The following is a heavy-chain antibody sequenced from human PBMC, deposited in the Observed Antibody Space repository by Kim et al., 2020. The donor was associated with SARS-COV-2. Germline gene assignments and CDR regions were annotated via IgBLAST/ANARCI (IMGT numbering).Heavy chain of an antibody. CDR3: ARARIAEAGTAFDI. Sequence: ASVKVSCKASGYTFTSYAMHWVRQAPGQRLEWMGWINAGNGNTKYSQKFQGRVTITRDTSASTAYMELSSLRSEDTAVYYCARARIAEAGTAFDIWGQGTMVTVSS. D-gene: IGHD6-13*01. CDR2: INAGNGNT. CDR1: GYTFTSYA. V-gene: IGHV1-3*01. J-gene: IGHJ3*02.